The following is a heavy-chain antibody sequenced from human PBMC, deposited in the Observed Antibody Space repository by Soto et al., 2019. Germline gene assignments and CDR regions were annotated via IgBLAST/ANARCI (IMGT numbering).Heavy chain of an antibody. V-gene: IGHV3-23*01. J-gene: IGHJ1*01. CDR2: ISGSGGST. D-gene: IGHD3-10*01. CDR1: GFTFSNYA. Sequence: EVQLLESGGGLVQPGGSLRLSCAASGFTFSNYAVSWVRQAPGTGLEWVSTISGSGGSTYYADSVKGRFTISRDNSKNMLYLQTTSLRAEDTAVYYCANTGGGYYGSGKEYFQHWGQGTLVTVSS. CDR3: ANTGGGYYGSGKEYFQH.